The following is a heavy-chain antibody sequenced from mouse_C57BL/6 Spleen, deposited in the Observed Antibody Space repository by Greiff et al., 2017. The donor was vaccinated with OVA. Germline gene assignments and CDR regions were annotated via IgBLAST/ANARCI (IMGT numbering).Heavy chain of an antibody. CDR2: IYPGDGDT. J-gene: IGHJ1*03. V-gene: IGHV1-82*01. CDR1: GYAFSSSW. D-gene: IGHD1-1*01. CDR3: ARTLITTVVARDWYFDV. Sequence: QVQLQQSGPELVKPGASVKISCKASGYAFSSSWMNWVKQRPGQGLEWIGRIYPGDGDTNYNGKFKGKATLTADKSSSTAYMQLSSLTSEDSAVYFCARTLITTVVARDWYFDVWGTGTTVTVSS.